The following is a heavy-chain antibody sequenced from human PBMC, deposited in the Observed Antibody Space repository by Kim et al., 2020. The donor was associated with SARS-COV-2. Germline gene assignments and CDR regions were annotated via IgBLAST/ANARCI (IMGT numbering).Heavy chain of an antibody. Sequence: GGSLRLSCAASGFIFSSYGIHWVRQAPGKGLEWGAVISYDGSNKYYADSLKGRFTISRDNTTNTLYLQMNSLRAEDTAVYYCAKDLSGQQGIAVAVDYWGQGTLVTVSS. CDR3: AKDLSGQQGIAVAVDY. CDR1: GFIFSSYG. D-gene: IGHD6-19*01. V-gene: IGHV3-30*18. J-gene: IGHJ4*02. CDR2: ISYDGSNK.